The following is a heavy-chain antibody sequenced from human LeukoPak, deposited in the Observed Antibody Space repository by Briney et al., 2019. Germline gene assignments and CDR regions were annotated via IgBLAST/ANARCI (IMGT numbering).Heavy chain of an antibody. CDR1: GYTLTKDG. CDR2: ISGYNGNT. CDR3: GRDYYYGTSAPYNFGIDV. V-gene: IGHV1-18*01. Sequence: ASVNVSCKASGYTLTKDGISWVRQAPGQGPEWMGWISGYNGNTNYAQKFQGRVTMTTDTSTSTAYMELRDLKSDDTAVYYCGRDYYYGTSAPYNFGIDVWGQGTTVTVSS. J-gene: IGHJ6*02. D-gene: IGHD3-10*01.